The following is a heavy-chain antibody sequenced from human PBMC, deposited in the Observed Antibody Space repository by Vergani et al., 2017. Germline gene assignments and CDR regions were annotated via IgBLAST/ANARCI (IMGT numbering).Heavy chain of an antibody. CDR2: IKQDGSEK. CDR1: GFTFSSYW. Sequence: EVQLVESGGGLVQPGGSLRLSCAASGFTFSSYWMSWVRQAPGKGLECVANIKQDGSEKYYVDSVKGRFTISRDNAKNSLYLQMNSLRAEDTAVYYCANAELELRTDDAFDIWGQGTMVTVSS. V-gene: IGHV3-7*03. J-gene: IGHJ3*02. CDR3: ANAELELRTDDAFDI. D-gene: IGHD1-7*01.